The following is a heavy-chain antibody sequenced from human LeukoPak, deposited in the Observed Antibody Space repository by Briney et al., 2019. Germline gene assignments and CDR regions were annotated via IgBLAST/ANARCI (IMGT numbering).Heavy chain of an antibody. CDR1: GGSISSSSYY. CDR2: ISHSAPT. CDR3: ARAHEAFFNWFDP. Sequence: SETVSLTCSVCGGSISSSSYYWGWIRQPPGKGVEWYASISHSAPTTSTPSLSSRLTLSVDTPKNQLSLKLSSVPAADPAVYYCARAHEAFFNWFDPWGQGTPVTVSS. V-gene: IGHV4-39*07. J-gene: IGHJ5*02.